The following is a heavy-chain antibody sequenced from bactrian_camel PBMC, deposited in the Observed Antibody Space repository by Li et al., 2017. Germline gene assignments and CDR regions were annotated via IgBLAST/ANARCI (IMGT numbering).Heavy chain of an antibody. CDR2: IALSTGST. D-gene: IGHD6*01. Sequence: VQLVESGGGSVQAGGSLRLSCAASGSGYISGTYCLGWFRQVPGKEREGVAAIALSTGSTYYGDSIKGRFTVSHVNSNNTMHLQMNSLEPEDTAMYYCAAQALDLWYRGNFKYWGQGTQVTVS. V-gene: IGHV3S1*01. J-gene: IGHJ4*01. CDR1: GSGYISGTYC. CDR3: AAQALDLWYRGNFKY.